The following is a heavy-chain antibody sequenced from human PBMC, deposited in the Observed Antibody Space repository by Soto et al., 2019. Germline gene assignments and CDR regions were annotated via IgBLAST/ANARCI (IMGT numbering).Heavy chain of an antibody. J-gene: IGHJ4*02. V-gene: IGHV1-18*01. D-gene: IGHD3-10*01. CDR3: AREMVRGVGSDY. CDR2: ISTYNGNT. CDR1: GYTFTSYG. Sequence: QVQLVQSGAEVKKPGASVKVSCKASGYTFTSYGISWVRQAPGQGLEWMGWISTYNGNTKYAQKLQGRXXIXTXXSTRTAYMELRSLRSDDTAVFYCAREMVRGVGSDYWGQGTLVTVSS.